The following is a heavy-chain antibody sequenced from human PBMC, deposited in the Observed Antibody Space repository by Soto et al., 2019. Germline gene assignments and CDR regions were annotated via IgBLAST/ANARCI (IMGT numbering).Heavy chain of an antibody. J-gene: IGHJ4*02. D-gene: IGHD3-22*01. V-gene: IGHV1-18*01. CDR1: DYTFTSYG. CDR3: TRDKYYDDSSIYFPSFDY. Sequence: QVQLVQSGAEVKKPGASVKVSCKTSDYTFTSYGISWVRQAPGQGLEWMGWINPYNGNTNYAQKFQGRVTMTTDTSTSTAYMEMRSLRSDDTAVYYCTRDKYYDDSSIYFPSFDYWGQGTLVTVSS. CDR2: INPYNGNT.